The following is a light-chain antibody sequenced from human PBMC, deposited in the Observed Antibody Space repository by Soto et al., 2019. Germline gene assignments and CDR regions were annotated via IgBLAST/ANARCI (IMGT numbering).Light chain of an antibody. CDR3: QQYYDYPRT. J-gene: IGKJ1*01. V-gene: IGKV1-8*01. Sequence: AIRMTQSPSSLSASTGDRVTITCRASPAINNYLVWFQQKPGKAPKVLIYAASTLQTGVPSRFSGSRSGTDFILTINWLQSEDFATYYCQQYYDYPRTFGQGTKVEIK. CDR1: PAINNY. CDR2: AAS.